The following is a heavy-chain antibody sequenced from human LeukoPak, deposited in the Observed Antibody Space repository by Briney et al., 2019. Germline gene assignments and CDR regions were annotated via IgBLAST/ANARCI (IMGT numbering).Heavy chain of an antibody. CDR2: IYYSGST. Sequence: NPSETLSLTCTVSGGSISSGVYYWSWIRQHPGKGLEWIGYIYYSGSTYYNPSLNSRVTISVDTSKNQFSLKLSSVTAADPAVYYCARGSDYYDSSGYYLPFDYWGQGTLVTVSS. J-gene: IGHJ4*02. V-gene: IGHV4-31*03. CDR1: GGSISSGVYY. CDR3: ARGSDYYDSSGYYLPFDY. D-gene: IGHD3-22*01.